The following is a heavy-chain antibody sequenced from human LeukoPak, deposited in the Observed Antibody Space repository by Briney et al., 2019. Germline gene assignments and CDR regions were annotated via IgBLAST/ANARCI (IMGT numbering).Heavy chain of an antibody. J-gene: IGHJ3*02. CDR2: IYHSGST. D-gene: IGHD1-14*01. V-gene: IGHV4-59*04. CDR3: ANRDYSDAFNI. CDR1: GGSISSYS. Sequence: SETLSLTCTVSGGSISSYSWSWIRQPPGKGLEWIGYIYHSGSTYYNPSLKSRVTISVDTSKNQFSLKLSSVTAADTAVYYCANRDYSDAFNIWGQGTIVTVSS.